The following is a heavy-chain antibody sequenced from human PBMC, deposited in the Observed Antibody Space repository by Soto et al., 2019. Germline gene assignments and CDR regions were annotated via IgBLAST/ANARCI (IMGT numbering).Heavy chain of an antibody. D-gene: IGHD5-12*01. V-gene: IGHV5-51*01. Sequence: GESLNISCQASGYTFSRYWLAWVRQVPGKGLEWVGIIYPGDSETRYSPALHCQVTISAHRSTSTAYLQWSSLKASSSVTYYCARLNVPLPVTTMSWLHNWGRGTLVTVSS. J-gene: IGHJ4*01. CDR2: IYPGDSET. CDR3: ARLNVPLPVTTMSWLHN. CDR1: GYTFSRYW.